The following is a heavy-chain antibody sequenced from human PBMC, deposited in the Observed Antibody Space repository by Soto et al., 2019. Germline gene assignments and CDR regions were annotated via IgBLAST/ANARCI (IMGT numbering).Heavy chain of an antibody. D-gene: IGHD1-1*01. V-gene: IGHV4-61*01. CDR1: GYSISSTYY. J-gene: IGHJ4*02. CDR3: ARLQLVQKVIDY. CDR2: IFYSGGT. Sequence: PSETLSLTCAVSGYSISSTYYWSWIRQPPGKGLQWIGYIFYSGGTAYNPSLKSRVTISLDMSKKQISLKLSSVTTADTATYFCARLQLVQKVIDYWGQGTLVTVSS.